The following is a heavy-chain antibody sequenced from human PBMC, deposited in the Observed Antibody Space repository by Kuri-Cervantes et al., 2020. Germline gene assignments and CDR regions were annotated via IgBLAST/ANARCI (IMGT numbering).Heavy chain of an antibody. D-gene: IGHD5-18*01. CDR1: GFTFSSYD. CDR2: IGIAGDT. Sequence: LSLTCAASGFTFSSYDMHWVRQATGKGLEWVSAIGIAGDTYYPDSVKGRFTISRENAKNSLYLQMSSLRAGDTAVYYCARAGYGHGIIDSWGQGTLVTVSS. CDR3: ARAGYGHGIIDS. J-gene: IGHJ4*02. V-gene: IGHV3-13*01.